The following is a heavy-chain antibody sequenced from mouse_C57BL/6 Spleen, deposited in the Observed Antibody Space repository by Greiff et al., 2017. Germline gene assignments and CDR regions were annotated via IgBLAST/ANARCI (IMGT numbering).Heavy chain of an antibody. J-gene: IGHJ4*01. D-gene: IGHD1-1*02. Sequence: DVKLVESGGGLVQPKGSLKLSCAASGFSFNTYAMNWVRQAPGKGLEWVARIRSKSNNYATYYADSVKDRFTISRDDSESILYLQMNNLKTEDTARYYCVRYYAAMDYWGQGTSVTVSS. CDR1: GFSFNTYA. V-gene: IGHV10-1*01. CDR2: IRSKSNNYAT. CDR3: VRYYAAMDY.